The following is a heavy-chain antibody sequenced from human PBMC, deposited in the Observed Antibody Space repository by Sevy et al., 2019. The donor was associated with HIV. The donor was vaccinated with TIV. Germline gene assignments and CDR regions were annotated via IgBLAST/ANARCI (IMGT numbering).Heavy chain of an antibody. J-gene: IGHJ1*01. CDR3: ARSPSGSQGSGQYFKY. V-gene: IGHV1-18*01. Sequence: ASVKVSCKTSGYTFANYGITWVRQAPGQGLEWLGWISRYETNYAQKLQGRVSMTTDTSTNTVYMELRSLKSDDTAVYYCARSPSGSQGSGQYFKYWGQGTLVTVSS. D-gene: IGHD1-26*01. CDR2: ISRYET. CDR1: GYTFANYG.